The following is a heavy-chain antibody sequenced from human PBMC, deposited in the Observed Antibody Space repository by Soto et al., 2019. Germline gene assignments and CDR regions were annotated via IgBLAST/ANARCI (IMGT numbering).Heavy chain of an antibody. CDR3: AKGLITAAKRGWDGFEY. D-gene: IGHD2-2*01. CDR2: ISWNSGSI. V-gene: IGHV3-9*01. J-gene: IGHJ3*01. CDR1: GFTFDDYA. Sequence: EVQLVESGGGLVQPGRSLRLSCAASGFTFDDYAMHWVRQAPGKGLEWVSGISWNSGSIGYADSVKGRFTISRDNAKNSLLLQKNRLRSEGNALYYFAKGLITAAKRGWDGFEYRGQGTMVTVSS.